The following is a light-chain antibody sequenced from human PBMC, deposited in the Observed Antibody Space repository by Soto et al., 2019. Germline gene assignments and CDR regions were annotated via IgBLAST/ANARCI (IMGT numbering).Light chain of an antibody. CDR3: QQYGSSPWT. Sequence: VVLTQSQGTLSLSPGERATLSCRASQSVSSSYLAWYQQKPGQAPRLLIYGASSRATGIPDRFSGSGSGTDFTLTISRLEPEDFAVYYCQQYGSSPWTFAQGTKVAIK. CDR2: GAS. J-gene: IGKJ1*01. V-gene: IGKV3-20*01. CDR1: QSVSSSY.